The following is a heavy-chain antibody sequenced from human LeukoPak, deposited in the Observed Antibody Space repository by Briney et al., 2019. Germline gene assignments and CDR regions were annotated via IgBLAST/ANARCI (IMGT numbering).Heavy chain of an antibody. CDR3: ARGSSTRVYYYYYMDV. CDR2: IIPIFGTT. V-gene: IGHV1-69*06. D-gene: IGHD6-6*01. CDR1: GGTFSSYA. Sequence: VASVKVSCKASGGTFSSYAISRVRQAPGQGLEWMGGIIPIFGTTNYAQKFQDRVTITADKSTSTAYMELSSLRSEDTAVYYCARGSSTRVYYYYYMDVWGKGTTVTVSS. J-gene: IGHJ6*03.